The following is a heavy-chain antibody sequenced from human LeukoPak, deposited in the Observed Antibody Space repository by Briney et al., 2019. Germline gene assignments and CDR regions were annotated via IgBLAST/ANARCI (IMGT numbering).Heavy chain of an antibody. Sequence: SETLSLTCTVSGGSIGSYYWSWIRQPPGKGLEWIAYISDVGSINYNPSLKSRVTISLETSKNQFSLKLSSVTAADTAVYYCAGHHPRNTVDFWGQGTLVTVSS. CDR2: ISDVGSI. V-gene: IGHV4-59*08. D-gene: IGHD2-8*02. CDR3: AGHHPRNTVDF. CDR1: GGSIGSYY. J-gene: IGHJ4*02.